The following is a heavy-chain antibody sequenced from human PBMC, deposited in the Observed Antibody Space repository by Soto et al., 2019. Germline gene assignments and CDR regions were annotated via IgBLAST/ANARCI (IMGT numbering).Heavy chain of an antibody. CDR1: GGSISSYY. V-gene: IGHV4-59*01. CDR3: ARVTDSSSTRYGMDV. J-gene: IGHJ6*02. D-gene: IGHD6-13*01. CDR2: IYYSGST. Sequence: NPSETLSLTCTVSGGSISSYYWSWIRQPPGKGLEWIGYIYYSGSTNYNPSLKSRVTISVDTSKNQFSLKLSSVTAADTAVYYCARVTDSSSTRYGMDVWGQGTTVTVSS.